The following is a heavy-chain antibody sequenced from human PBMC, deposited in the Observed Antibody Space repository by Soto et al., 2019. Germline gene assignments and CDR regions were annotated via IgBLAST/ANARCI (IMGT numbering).Heavy chain of an antibody. CDR2: ISDTATTI. J-gene: IGHJ4*02. Sequence: GGSLRLSCAASGFTFSDYYMIWIRQAPGKGLEWLSSISDTATTIDYADSVKGRFTISRDNAKSSLYLQMNSLRAEDTAVYYCARSLSSYFGSGSPVWGQGTLVTVSS. V-gene: IGHV3-11*01. CDR1: GFTFSDYY. D-gene: IGHD3-10*01. CDR3: ARSLSSYFGSGSPV.